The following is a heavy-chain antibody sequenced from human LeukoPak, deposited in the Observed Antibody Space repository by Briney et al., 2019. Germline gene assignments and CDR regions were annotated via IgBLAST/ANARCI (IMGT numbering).Heavy chain of an antibody. CDR1: GFTVSSNY. CDR3: AKDPTHYRVWDDYDSTVLSY. CDR2: ISSSSSYI. J-gene: IGHJ4*02. V-gene: IGHV3-21*01. D-gene: IGHD3-22*01. Sequence: PGGSLRLSCAASGFTVSSNYMSWVRQAPGKGLEWVSSISSSSSYIYYADSVKGRFTISRDNAKNTLYLQMNSLRAADTAVYCCAKDPTHYRVWDDYDSTVLSYWGQGTLVTVSS.